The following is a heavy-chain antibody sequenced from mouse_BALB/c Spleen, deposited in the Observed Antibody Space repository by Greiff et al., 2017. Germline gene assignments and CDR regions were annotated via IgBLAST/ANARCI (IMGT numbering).Heavy chain of an antibody. D-gene: IGHD2-3*01. CDR2: IYPGSGNT. CDR1: GYAFTNYW. J-gene: IGHJ4*01. Sequence: VQLQQSGAELVRPGTSVKISCKASGYAFTNYWLGWVKQRPGHGLEWIGDIYPGSGNTYYNEKFKGKATLTADKSSSTAYMQLSSLTSEDSAVYFCARVPIYDGYMYAMDYWGQGTSVTVSA. V-gene: IGHV1-63*01. CDR3: ARVPIYDGYMYAMDY.